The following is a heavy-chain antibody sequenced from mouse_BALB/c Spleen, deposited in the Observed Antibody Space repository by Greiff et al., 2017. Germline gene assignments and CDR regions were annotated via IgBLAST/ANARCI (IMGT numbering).Heavy chain of an antibody. CDR3: ARYGSSYDAMDY. J-gene: IGHJ4*01. D-gene: IGHD1-1*01. V-gene: IGHV5-6-3*01. CDR1: GFTFSSYG. Sequence: EVMLVESGGGLVQPGGSLKLSCAASGFTFSSYGMSWVRQTPDKRLELVATINSNGGSTYYPDSVKGRFTISRDNAKNTLYLQMSSLKSEDTAMYYCARYGSSYDAMDYWGQGTSVTVSS. CDR2: INSNGGST.